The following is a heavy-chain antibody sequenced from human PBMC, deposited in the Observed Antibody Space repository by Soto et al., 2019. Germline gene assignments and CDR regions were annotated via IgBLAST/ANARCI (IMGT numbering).Heavy chain of an antibody. J-gene: IGHJ4*02. Sequence: GGSLRLSCAASGFTFSSYAMHWVRQAPGKGLEWVAVISYDGSNKYYADSVKGRFTISRDNSKNTLYLQMNSLRAEDTAVYYCARDDGKRYSELLGDYWGQGTLVTVSS. CDR2: ISYDGSNK. CDR3: ARDDGKRYSELLGDY. CDR1: GFTFSSYA. D-gene: IGHD5-18*01. V-gene: IGHV3-30-3*01.